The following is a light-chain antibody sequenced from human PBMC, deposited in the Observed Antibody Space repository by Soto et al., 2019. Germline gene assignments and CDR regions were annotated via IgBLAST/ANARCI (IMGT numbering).Light chain of an antibody. V-gene: IGKV3-15*01. CDR1: QSVSSN. Sequence: EIVMTQSPATLSVSPGERATLSCRASQSVSSNLAWYQQKPGQAPRLLIYGASTRATGIPARFSGSGSGTEFTLPISSLQSEDFSVYYFQEYKNWPPWTVGQGTKVEIK. CDR3: QEYKNWPPWT. CDR2: GAS. J-gene: IGKJ1*01.